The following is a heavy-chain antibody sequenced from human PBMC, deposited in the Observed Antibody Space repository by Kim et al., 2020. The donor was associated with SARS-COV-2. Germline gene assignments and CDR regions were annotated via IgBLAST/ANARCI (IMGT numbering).Heavy chain of an antibody. CDR2: K. V-gene: IGHV3-7*01. Sequence: KYYVDSVKGRYTISRDNAKNSLYLQMNSLRAEDTAVYYCARQPYYYGGFDHWGQGTLVTGSS. D-gene: IGHD3-22*01. J-gene: IGHJ4*02. CDR3: ARQPYYYGGFDH.